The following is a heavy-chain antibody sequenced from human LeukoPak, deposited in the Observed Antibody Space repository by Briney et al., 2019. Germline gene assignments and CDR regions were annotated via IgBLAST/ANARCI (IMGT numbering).Heavy chain of an antibody. CDR3: AREEGYYDSGGYYVGSGFDY. D-gene: IGHD3-22*01. V-gene: IGHV3-30*04. CDR1: GFTFSSYA. J-gene: IGHJ4*02. Sequence: GRSLRLSCAASGFTFSSYAMHWVRQAPGKGLEWVAVISYDGSNKYYADSVKGRFTISRDNSKNTLYLQMNSLRAEGTAVYYCAREEGYYDSGGYYVGSGFDYWGQGTLVTVSS. CDR2: ISYDGSNK.